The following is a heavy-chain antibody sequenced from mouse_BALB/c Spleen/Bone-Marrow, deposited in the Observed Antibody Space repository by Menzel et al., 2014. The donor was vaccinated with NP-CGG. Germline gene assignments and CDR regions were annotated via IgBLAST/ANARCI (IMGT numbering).Heavy chain of an antibody. V-gene: IGHV2-4*02. D-gene: IGHD2-1*01. CDR2: IWSGGST. CDR1: GFSVVSYG. CDR3: ARNDYGNPHYAMDY. J-gene: IGHJ4*01. Sequence: QVQLQRSGPGLVQPSQSLFITCTVSGFSVVSYGVHWVRQPPGKGLEWLGVIWSGGSTDYDAAFISRLSISKDNSKSQVFFKMNSLQADDTAIYYCARNDYGNPHYAMDYWGQGTSVTVSS.